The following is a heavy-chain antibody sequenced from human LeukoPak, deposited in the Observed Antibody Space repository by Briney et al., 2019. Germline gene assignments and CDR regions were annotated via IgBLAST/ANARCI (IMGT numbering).Heavy chain of an antibody. CDR1: GGSISSSNW. J-gene: IGHJ4*02. CDR2: IYHSGST. Sequence: SGTLSLTCAVSGGSISSSNWWSWVRQPPGKGLEWIGEIYHSGSTNYNPSLKSRVTISVDKSKNQFSLKLSSVTAADTAVYYCARGEYYYDSSGYSPDYWGQGTLVAVSS. D-gene: IGHD3-22*01. CDR3: ARGEYYYDSSGYSPDY. V-gene: IGHV4-4*02.